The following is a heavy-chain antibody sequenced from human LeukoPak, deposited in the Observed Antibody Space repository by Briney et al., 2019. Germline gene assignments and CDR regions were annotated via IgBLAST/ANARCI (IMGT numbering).Heavy chain of an antibody. V-gene: IGHV4-61*02. Sequence: SQTLSLTCTVSGGSISSGTYYWGYIRQPAGKGLEWIGRISTSGSINYNPSLKSRVTISVDTSKNQFSLKLSSVTAADTAVYYCARGIAAAGNHYYYYYMDVWGKGTTVTISS. CDR3: ARGIAAAGNHYYYYYMDV. CDR1: GGSISSGTYY. D-gene: IGHD6-13*01. CDR2: ISTSGSI. J-gene: IGHJ6*03.